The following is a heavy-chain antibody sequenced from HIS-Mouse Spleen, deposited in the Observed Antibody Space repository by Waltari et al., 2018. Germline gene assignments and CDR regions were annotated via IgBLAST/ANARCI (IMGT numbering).Heavy chain of an antibody. Sequence: QVQLQESGPGLVKPSQTLSLTCTVSGGSISSGGYYWSWIRQHPGKGLEWIGYIYYSGSTYYKPALKSRVTISVDTSKNQFSLKLSSGTAADTAVYYCARAPIRGYWYFDLWGRGTLVTVSS. V-gene: IGHV4-31*03. CDR3: ARAPIRGYWYFDL. J-gene: IGHJ2*01. CDR2: IYYSGST. D-gene: IGHD3-16*01. CDR1: GGSISSGGYY.